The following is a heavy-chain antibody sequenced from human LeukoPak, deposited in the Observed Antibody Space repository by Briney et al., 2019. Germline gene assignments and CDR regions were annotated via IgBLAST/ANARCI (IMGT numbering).Heavy chain of an antibody. CDR3: AKIDYGDIHFDY. J-gene: IGHJ4*02. Sequence: GGSLRLSCAASGFTFSTYATTGVRPAPGKGLEWVSSISGSGDSTFYADSVQGRFTISRDNSKNTLYLQMNSLRAEDTAVYYCAKIDYGDIHFDYWGQGTLVTVSS. V-gene: IGHV3-23*01. D-gene: IGHD4-17*01. CDR2: ISGSGDST. CDR1: GFTFSTYA.